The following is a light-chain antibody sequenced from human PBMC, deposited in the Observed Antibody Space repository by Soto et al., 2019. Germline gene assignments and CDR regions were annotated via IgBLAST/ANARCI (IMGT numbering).Light chain of an antibody. CDR1: QSFRGL. CDR2: DAY. Sequence: EVVLTQSPVTLSLSPGERATLSCRASQSFRGLLAWYPQKPGQAPRLLIYDAYNRATGIPPRFSGSGSGTDFTLTISSLEPEDSAVYDGQQRHMWPITFGQGTRLEIK. CDR3: QQRHMWPIT. V-gene: IGKV3-11*01. J-gene: IGKJ5*01.